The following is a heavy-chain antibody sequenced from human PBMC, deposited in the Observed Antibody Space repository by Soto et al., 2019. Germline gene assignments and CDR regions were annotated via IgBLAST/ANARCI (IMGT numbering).Heavy chain of an antibody. Sequence: QVQLQESGPGLVEPSQTLSLTCNVSGDSISSGGYHWSWIRQHPGKGLEWIVYIYYSGDTYYNPSLKSRVAISVHTSKKQFPLNLSSATAADTAVYYCARLAYSSRGGQFFDYWGQGVLVTVSS. CDR1: GDSISSGGYH. J-gene: IGHJ4*02. V-gene: IGHV4-31*03. D-gene: IGHD6-13*01. CDR2: IYYSGDT. CDR3: ARLAYSSRGGQFFDY.